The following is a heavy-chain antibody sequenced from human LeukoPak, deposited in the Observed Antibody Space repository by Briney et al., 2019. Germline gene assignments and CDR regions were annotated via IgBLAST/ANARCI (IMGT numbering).Heavy chain of an antibody. CDR3: AKGDYYDSSGYYAHAIDY. V-gene: IGHV3-23*01. CDR2: ISGSGGST. Sequence: GGSLRLPCAASGFTFSSYAMSWVRQAPGKGLEWVSAISGSGGSTYYADSVKGRFTISRDNSKNTLYLQMNSLRAEDTAVYYCAKGDYYDSSGYYAHAIDYWGQGTLVTVSS. CDR1: GFTFSSYA. D-gene: IGHD3-22*01. J-gene: IGHJ4*02.